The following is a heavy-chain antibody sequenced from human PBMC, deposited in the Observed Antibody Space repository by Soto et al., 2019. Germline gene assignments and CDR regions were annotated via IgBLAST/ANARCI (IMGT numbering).Heavy chain of an antibody. J-gene: IGHJ3*01. CDR2: ISGSAGNT. D-gene: IGHD3-3*01. V-gene: IGHV3-23*01. CDR3: AKVTNYDFWSGNSRAFDV. CDR1: GFTFSSYA. Sequence: GGSLRLSCAASGFTFSSYAMTWVRQAPGKGLEWVSGISGSAGNTYYADSVKGRLTISRDNSKNTLWLQMNSLRAEDTAVYYCAKVTNYDFWSGNSRAFDVWGQGTMVTVSS.